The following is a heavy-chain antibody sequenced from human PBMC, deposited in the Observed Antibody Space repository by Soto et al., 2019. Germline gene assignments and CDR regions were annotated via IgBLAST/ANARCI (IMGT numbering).Heavy chain of an antibody. Sequence: ASVKVSCKASGYTFTNYDIHWVRQAPGQGLEWMGWINPNSGGTNYAQKFQGWVTMTRDTSISTAYMELSRLRSDDTAVYYCARDWGYGMDVWGQGTTVTVSS. CDR1: GYTFTNYD. V-gene: IGHV1-2*04. J-gene: IGHJ6*02. D-gene: IGHD3-16*01. CDR2: INPNSGGT. CDR3: ARDWGYGMDV.